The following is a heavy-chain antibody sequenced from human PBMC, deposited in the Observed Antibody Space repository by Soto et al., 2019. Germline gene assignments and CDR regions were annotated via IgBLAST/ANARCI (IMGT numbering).Heavy chain of an antibody. V-gene: IGHV1-46*01. CDR2: INPSGGST. J-gene: IGHJ6*02. Sequence: QVQLVQSGAEVKKPGASVKVSCKASGYTFTSYYMHWVRQAPGQGLEWMGIINPSGGSTSYAQKFQSRVTITRDTSTSTVYMELSSLRSEDTAVYYCARCYVVVPAEEDYYYYYGMDVWGQGTTVTVSS. CDR1: GYTFTSYY. CDR3: ARCYVVVPAEEDYYYYYGMDV. D-gene: IGHD2-2*01.